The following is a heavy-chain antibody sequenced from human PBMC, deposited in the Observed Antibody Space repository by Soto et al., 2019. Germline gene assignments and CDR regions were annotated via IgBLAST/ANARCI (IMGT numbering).Heavy chain of an antibody. Sequence: ASVKVSCKTSGGTFSTYAISWVRQAPGQGLEWMGGIIPLFTIATYAQKFQGRVTITADESTNTAYMELSSLRSEDTAVYYCAKNRKYSGFDSGAYFDNWGQGTLVTVSS. CDR3: AKNRKYSGFDSGAYFDN. J-gene: IGHJ4*02. V-gene: IGHV1-69*13. D-gene: IGHD5-12*01. CDR2: IIPLFTIA. CDR1: GGTFSTYA.